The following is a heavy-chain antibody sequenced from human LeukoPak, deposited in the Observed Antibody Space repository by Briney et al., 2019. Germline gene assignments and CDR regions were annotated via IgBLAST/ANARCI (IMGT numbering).Heavy chain of an antibody. CDR2: ISWDGGST. CDR1: GFTVDDYA. V-gene: IGHV3-43D*04. CDR3: AKDRHNWKGAAYYYCGMDV. J-gene: IGHJ6*04. D-gene: IGHD1-1*01. Sequence: PGGSLRLSCAASGFTVDDYAMHWVRQAPGKGLEWVSLISWDGGSTYYADSVKGRFTISRDNSKNSLYLQMNSLRAEDTALYYCAKDRHNWKGAAYYYCGMDVWGKGTTVTVSS.